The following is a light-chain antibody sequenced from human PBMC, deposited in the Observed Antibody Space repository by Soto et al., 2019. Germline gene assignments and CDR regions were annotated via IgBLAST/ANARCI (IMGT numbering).Light chain of an antibody. CDR3: CSFAGPYSWV. Sequence: QSVLTQPRSVSRSPGQSVTISCTGSSSDIGGYDYVSWYQQFPGKAPQLIMFDVTKRPSGVPDRFSGSKSGNTASLTISGLQAEDEADYYCCSFAGPYSWVFGGGTKLTVL. J-gene: IGLJ3*02. CDR1: SSDIGGYDY. V-gene: IGLV2-11*01. CDR2: DVT.